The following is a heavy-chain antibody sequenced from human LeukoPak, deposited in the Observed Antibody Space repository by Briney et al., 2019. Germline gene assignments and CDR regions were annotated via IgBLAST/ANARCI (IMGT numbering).Heavy chain of an antibody. CDR2: INPNSGGT. V-gene: IGHV1-2*02. CDR3: ARDHPSGGQPSDY. Sequence: ASVKVSCKASGYTFTGYYMHWVRQAPGQGLEWMGWINPNSGGTNYAQKFQGRVTMTRDTSISTAYMELSRLRSDDTAVYYCARDHPSGGQPSDYWGQGTLVTVSS. D-gene: IGHD6-13*01. CDR1: GYTFTGYY. J-gene: IGHJ4*02.